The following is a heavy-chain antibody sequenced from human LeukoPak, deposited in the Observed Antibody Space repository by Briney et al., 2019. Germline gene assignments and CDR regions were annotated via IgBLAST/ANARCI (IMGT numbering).Heavy chain of an antibody. Sequence: GGSLRLSCAASGFTFSSYGMHWVRQAPGKGLEWVAFIRYDGSNKHYADSAKGRFTISRDNSQNTLYLQMNSLRAEDTAVYYCARDYADYVGYFFFDYWGQGTLVTVSS. CDR1: GFTFSSYG. V-gene: IGHV3-30*02. D-gene: IGHD4-17*01. CDR2: IRYDGSNK. CDR3: ARDYADYVGYFFFDY. J-gene: IGHJ4*02.